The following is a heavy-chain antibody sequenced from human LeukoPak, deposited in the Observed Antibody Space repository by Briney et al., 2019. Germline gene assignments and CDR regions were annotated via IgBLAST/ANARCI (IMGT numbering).Heavy chain of an antibody. V-gene: IGHV4-30-2*01. CDR3: AREGRAFDI. Sequence: KSSETLSLTCAVSGGSISSGGYSWSWIRQPPGKGLEWIGYIYHRGSTYYNPSLKSRVTISVDRSKNQFSLKLSSVTAADTAVYYCAREGRAFDIWGQGTMVTVSS. CDR1: GGSISSGGYS. J-gene: IGHJ3*02. CDR2: IYHRGST.